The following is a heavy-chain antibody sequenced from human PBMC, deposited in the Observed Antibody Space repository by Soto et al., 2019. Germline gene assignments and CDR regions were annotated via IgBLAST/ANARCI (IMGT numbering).Heavy chain of an antibody. J-gene: IGHJ4*02. CDR3: ARGDPRGLFYFDY. V-gene: IGHV3-21*01. CDR2: ISSSSSYI. CDR1: GFTFSSYS. Sequence: RRLSCAASGFTFSSYSMNWVRQAPGKGLEWVSSISSSSSYIYYADSVKGRFTISRDNAKNSLYLQMNSLRAEDTAVYYCARGDPRGLFYFDYWGQGTLVTVSS.